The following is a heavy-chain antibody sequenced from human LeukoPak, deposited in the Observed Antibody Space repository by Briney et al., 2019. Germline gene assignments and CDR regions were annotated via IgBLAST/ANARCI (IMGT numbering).Heavy chain of an antibody. V-gene: IGHV1-69*05. CDR3: ARDDDYDSSGYYYVGAFDI. CDR2: IVPMIGTA. Sequence: ASVKVSCKASGGTFRSYAISWVRQAPGQGLEWMGRIVPMIGTANYAQKFQGRVTIITDESTSTAYMELSSLRSEDTAVYYCARDDDYDSSGYYYVGAFDIWGQGTMVTVSS. CDR1: GGTFRSYA. D-gene: IGHD3-22*01. J-gene: IGHJ3*02.